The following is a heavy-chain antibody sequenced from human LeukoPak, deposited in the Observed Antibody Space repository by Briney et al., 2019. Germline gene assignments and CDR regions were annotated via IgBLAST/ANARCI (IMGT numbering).Heavy chain of an antibody. CDR1: GFTFSNSA. CDR2: ISGSGDKI. Sequence: GGSLRLSCAASGFTFSNSAMTWVCQAPGKGLEWVSAISGSGDKIHYADSVKGRFTISRDNSKNTLYLQMNSLRVEDTAIYYCAKDWSCDYWGQGTLITVSS. V-gene: IGHV3-23*01. CDR3: AKDWSCDY. D-gene: IGHD1-26*01. J-gene: IGHJ4*02.